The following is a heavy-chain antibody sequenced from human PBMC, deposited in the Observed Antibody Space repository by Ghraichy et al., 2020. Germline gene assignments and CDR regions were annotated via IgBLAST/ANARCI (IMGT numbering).Heavy chain of an antibody. V-gene: IGHV4-39*07. Sequence: SETLSLTCTVSGGSISSSSYYWGWIRQPPGKGLEWIGTMYYSGSTYYNPSLKSRVTVSVDTSKNQFSLKLSSVTAADTAVYYCARDPGGGTILGVFIMGYYMDVWGKGTTVTVSS. CDR3: ARDPGGGTILGVFIMGYYMDV. CDR1: GGSISSSSYY. D-gene: IGHD3-3*01. J-gene: IGHJ6*03. CDR2: MYYSGST.